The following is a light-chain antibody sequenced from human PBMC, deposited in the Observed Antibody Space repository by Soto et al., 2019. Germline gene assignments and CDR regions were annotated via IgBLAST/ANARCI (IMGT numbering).Light chain of an antibody. CDR3: QKYNSAPQT. J-gene: IGKJ1*01. CDR2: AAS. CDR1: QGISNF. V-gene: IGKV1-27*01. Sequence: DIQMTQSPSSLSASVGDRVTITCRANQGISNFLAWYQQKPGQVPKLLMYAASTLHSGVPSRFSGSRSGTDFTLTISSLQPEDVATYYCQKYNSAPQTFGQGPKVEIK.